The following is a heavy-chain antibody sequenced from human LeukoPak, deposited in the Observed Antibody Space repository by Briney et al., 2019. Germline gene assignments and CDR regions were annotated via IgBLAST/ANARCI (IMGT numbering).Heavy chain of an antibody. V-gene: IGHV3-53*01. CDR1: GFTVSSSY. CDR2: FYRGDST. J-gene: IGHJ2*01. CDR3: ARDSTGYWYFDL. D-gene: IGHD3-3*02. Sequence: PGGSLRLSCAASGFTVSSSYMYWVRQAPGKGLEWVSFFYRGDSTYYAESVRGRFTISRDNSKNTLYLLMNSLIPEDTAVYYCARDSTGYWYFDLWGRGTLVSVSS.